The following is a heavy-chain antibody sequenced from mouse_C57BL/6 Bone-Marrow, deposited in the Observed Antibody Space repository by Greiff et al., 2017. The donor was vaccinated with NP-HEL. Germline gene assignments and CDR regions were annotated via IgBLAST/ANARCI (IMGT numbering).Heavy chain of an antibody. CDR2: IDPNSGGT. D-gene: IGHD1-1*01. J-gene: IGHJ1*03. Sequence: QVQLQQPGAELVKPGASVKLSCKASGYTFTSYWMHWVKQRPGRGLEWIGRIDPNSGGTKYNEKFKSKATLTVDKPSSTAYMQLSSLTSEDSAVYYCARSITTVVATLDYWYFDVWGTGTTVTVSS. CDR3: ARSITTVVATLDYWYFDV. V-gene: IGHV1-72*01. CDR1: GYTFTSYW.